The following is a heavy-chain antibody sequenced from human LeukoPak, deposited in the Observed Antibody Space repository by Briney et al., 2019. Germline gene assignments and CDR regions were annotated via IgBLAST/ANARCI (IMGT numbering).Heavy chain of an antibody. CDR3: VRLTLDTVYSNYYFMDV. V-gene: IGHV3-72*01. Sequence: PGGSLRLSCAASGFTFSSYSMNWVRQAPGKGREWVGRTKNKVNGYITIYAASVKGRFTISRDDSKDSLFLQMNSLKTEDTAMYYCVRLTLDTVYSNYYFMDVWGKGTTVTVSS. D-gene: IGHD2-2*02. J-gene: IGHJ6*03. CDR2: TKNKVNGYIT. CDR1: GFTFSSYS.